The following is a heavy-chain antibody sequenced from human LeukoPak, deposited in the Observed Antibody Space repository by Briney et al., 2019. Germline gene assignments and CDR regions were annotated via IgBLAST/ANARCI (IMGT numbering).Heavy chain of an antibody. CDR2: IYYSGST. CDR3: ARDAYSYGSDDAFNI. V-gene: IGHV4-30-4*02. CDR1: GGSISSGDYY. Sequence: PSETLSLTCTVSGGSISSGDYYWSWIRQPPGKGLEWIGYIYYSGSTYYNPSLKSRVTISVDTSKNQFSLKLNSVTAADTAVYYCARDAYSYGSDDAFNIWGQGTMVTVSS. D-gene: IGHD5-18*01. J-gene: IGHJ3*02.